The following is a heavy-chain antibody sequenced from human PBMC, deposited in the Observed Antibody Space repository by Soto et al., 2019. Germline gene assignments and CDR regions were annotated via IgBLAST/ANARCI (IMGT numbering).Heavy chain of an antibody. CDR1: GFSLSTSGVG. J-gene: IGHJ6*02. CDR2: IYWNDDK. CDR3: AHRRYSGSGSMKVGGMDV. D-gene: IGHD3-10*01. Sequence: SGPTLVNPTQTLTLTCTFSGFSLSTSGVGVGWIRQPPGKALEWLALIYWNDDKRYSPSLKSRLTITKDTSKNQVVLTMTNMDPVDTATYYCAHRRYSGSGSMKVGGMDVWGQGTTVTV. V-gene: IGHV2-5*01.